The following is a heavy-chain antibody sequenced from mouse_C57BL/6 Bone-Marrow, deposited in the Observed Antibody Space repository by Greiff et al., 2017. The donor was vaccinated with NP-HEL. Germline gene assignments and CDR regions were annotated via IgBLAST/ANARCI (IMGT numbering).Heavy chain of an antibody. CDR1: GFSLTSYA. CDR3: ARDSNYLDWYFDV. Sequence: VMLVESGPGLVAPSQSLSITCTVPGFSLTSYAISWVRRPPGKGLGWLGVIWPGGGTNYNSALKSRLRISKDNSKSQVFLKMNSLQTDDTARYYCARDSNYLDWYFDVWGTGTTVTVSS. V-gene: IGHV2-9-1*01. J-gene: IGHJ1*03. CDR2: IWPGGGT. D-gene: IGHD2-5*01.